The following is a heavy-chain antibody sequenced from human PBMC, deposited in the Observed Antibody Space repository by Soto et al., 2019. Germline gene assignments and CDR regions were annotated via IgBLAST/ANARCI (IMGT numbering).Heavy chain of an antibody. J-gene: IGHJ6*02. D-gene: IGHD2-8*02. Sequence: GGSLRLSCAASGFTFSSYAMSWVRQAPGKGLEWVSAISGSGGSTYYADSVKGRFTISRDNSKNTRYLQMNSLRAEDTAVYYWARIGYCPGGVCYPNYYGLHVWGQGTTVTVSS. CDR1: GFTFSSYA. V-gene: IGHV3-23*01. CDR3: ARIGYCPGGVCYPNYYGLHV. CDR2: ISGSGGST.